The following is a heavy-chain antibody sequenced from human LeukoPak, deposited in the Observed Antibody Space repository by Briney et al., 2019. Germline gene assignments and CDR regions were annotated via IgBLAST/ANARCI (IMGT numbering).Heavy chain of an antibody. CDR2: ISGSGGST. D-gene: IGHD4-17*01. V-gene: IGHV3-23*01. J-gene: IGHJ4*02. Sequence: PGGSLRLSCAASGFTFSSCAMSWVRQAPGKGLEWVSSISGSGGSTYYADSVKGRFTISRDNSKNTLYLQMNSLRTEDTAVYYCAKGYMSTALFDYWGQGTLVTVSS. CDR3: AKGYMSTALFDY. CDR1: GFTFSSCA.